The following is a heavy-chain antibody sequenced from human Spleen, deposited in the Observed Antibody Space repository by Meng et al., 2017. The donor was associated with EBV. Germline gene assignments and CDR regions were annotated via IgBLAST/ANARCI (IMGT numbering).Heavy chain of an antibody. D-gene: IGHD3-3*01. V-gene: IGHV1-69*06. Sequence: PGASVTASCKVSGVSFSGYYCNFVRQFPGQGLEWMVRFIPIVHAPDYAQKFQDIVTIAAVTSTSTAYMEVSSLRSEDTAVYYCAQESSERNGFFYYFDYWGQGTLVTVSS. CDR2: FIPIVHAP. CDR3: AQESSERNGFFYYFDY. CDR1: GVSFSGYY. J-gene: IGHJ4*02.